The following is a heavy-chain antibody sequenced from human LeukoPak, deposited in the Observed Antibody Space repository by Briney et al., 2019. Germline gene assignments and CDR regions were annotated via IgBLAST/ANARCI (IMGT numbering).Heavy chain of an antibody. V-gene: IGHV1-2*02. CDR1: GYTFTSYY. Sequence: ASVKVSCKASGYTFTSYYMHWVRQAPGQGLEWMGWINPNSGGTNYAQKFQGRVTMTRDTSISTAYMELSRLRSDDTAVYYCEKDFIQDGRSWYAGGGFFDYWGQGTLVTVSS. CDR3: EKDFIQDGRSWYAGGGFFDY. D-gene: IGHD6-13*01. J-gene: IGHJ4*02. CDR2: INPNSGGT.